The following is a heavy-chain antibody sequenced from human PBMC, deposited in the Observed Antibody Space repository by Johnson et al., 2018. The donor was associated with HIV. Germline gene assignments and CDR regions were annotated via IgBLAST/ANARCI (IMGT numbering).Heavy chain of an antibody. CDR2: ISYDGSNK. CDR1: GFTFSSYA. D-gene: IGHD3-16*01. CDR3: AREVYAHDAFDI. Sequence: QVQLVESGGGVVQPGRSLRLSCAASGFTFSSYAMHWVRQAPGKGLAWVAVISYDGSNKYFTDSVRGRFTIARDNSKNTQYLQMNSLRPEDTAVYYCAREVYAHDAFDIWGQGTMVTVSS. V-gene: IGHV3-30-3*01. J-gene: IGHJ3*02.